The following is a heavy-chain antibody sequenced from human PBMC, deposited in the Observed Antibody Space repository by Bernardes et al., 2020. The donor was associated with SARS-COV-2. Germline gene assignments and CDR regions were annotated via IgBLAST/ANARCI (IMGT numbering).Heavy chain of an antibody. Sequence: GGSLRLSCAASGFTFSSYAMSWVRQAPGKGLEWVSGISGSGGSTHHADSVKGRFTISRDNIKNILYLQMNSLRAEDTAVYYCAKDLWDYDFWSGPEDYWGQGTLVTVSS. J-gene: IGHJ4*02. CDR3: AKDLWDYDFWSGPEDY. CDR1: GFTFSSYA. CDR2: ISGSGGST. V-gene: IGHV3-23*01. D-gene: IGHD3-3*01.